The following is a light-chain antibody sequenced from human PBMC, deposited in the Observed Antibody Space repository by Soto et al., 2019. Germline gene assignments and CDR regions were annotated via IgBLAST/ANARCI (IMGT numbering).Light chain of an antibody. Sequence: QSVLTQPPSVSGAPGQRVTISCTGSSSNIGAGYDVHWYQQLPGTAPKLLIYGNSNRPSGVPDRFSGSKSGTSASLAITGLQAEDEVDYNARSYNSTLSVYVSGTGTKDPAL. CDR3: RSYNSTLSVYV. J-gene: IGLJ1*01. CDR1: SSNIGAGYD. CDR2: GNS. V-gene: IGLV1-40*01.